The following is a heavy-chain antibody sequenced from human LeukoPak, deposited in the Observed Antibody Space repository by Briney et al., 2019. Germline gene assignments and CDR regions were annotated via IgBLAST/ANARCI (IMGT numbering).Heavy chain of an antibody. Sequence: ASVKVSCKASGYIFTSYEITWVRQDPGQGLEWMGWISPYLGNTNYAQKLQDRVTMTTDTSTNTAYLELRSLRSDDTAVYYCALNTLSSGYWDAFDIWGQGTMVTVSS. D-gene: IGHD3-22*01. CDR3: ALNTLSSGYWDAFDI. CDR2: ISPYLGNT. CDR1: GYIFTSYE. J-gene: IGHJ3*02. V-gene: IGHV1-18*01.